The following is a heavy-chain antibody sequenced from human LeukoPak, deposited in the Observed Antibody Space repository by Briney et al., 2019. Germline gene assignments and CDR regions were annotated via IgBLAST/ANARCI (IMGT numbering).Heavy chain of an antibody. V-gene: IGHV4-34*01. Sequence: PSQTLSLTCTVSGGXISSYYCSWIRQSPGKGLEWIGEVNHRGNTNYNPSLKGRVTMSVDTSKNQLSLKLTSVTAADTAVYYCALRGYWGQGTLVTVSS. CDR3: ALRGY. J-gene: IGHJ4*02. CDR2: VNHRGNT. CDR1: GGXISSYY.